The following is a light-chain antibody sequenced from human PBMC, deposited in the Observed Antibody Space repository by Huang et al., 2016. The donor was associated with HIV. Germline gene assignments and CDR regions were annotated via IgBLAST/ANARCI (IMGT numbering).Light chain of an antibody. CDR3: QQYNDWPRT. J-gene: IGKJ1*01. CDR2: GAS. Sequence: EIVMTQSPDTLSVSPGERVTLSCRASQSVSSNLAWYRQNPGQAPWLLIYGASTRANGIPAMFSCSGSGIEFTLTISSLQSEDFAVYYCQQYNDWPRTFGQGSKVEI. CDR1: QSVSSN. V-gene: IGKV3-15*01.